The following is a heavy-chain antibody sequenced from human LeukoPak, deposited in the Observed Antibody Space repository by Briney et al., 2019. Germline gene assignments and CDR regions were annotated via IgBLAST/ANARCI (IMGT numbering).Heavy chain of an antibody. CDR3: ARSYSYVHGLDL. CDR2: IYYSGST. J-gene: IGHJ3*01. CDR1: GGSISSSSYY. V-gene: IGHV4-39*07. Sequence: PSETLSLTCTVSGGSISSSSYYWGWIRQPPGKGLEWIGSIYYSGSTYYNPSLKSRVTIPVDTSKNQLSLKMTSVTAADTAVYYCARSYSYVHGLDLWGQGTMVTVSS. D-gene: IGHD5-18*01.